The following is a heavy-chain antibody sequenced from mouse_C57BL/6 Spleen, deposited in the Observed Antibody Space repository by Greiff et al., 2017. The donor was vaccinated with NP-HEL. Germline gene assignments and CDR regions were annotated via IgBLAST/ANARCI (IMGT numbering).Heavy chain of an antibody. J-gene: IGHJ2*01. V-gene: IGHV1-64*01. Sequence: QVQLQQSGAELVKPGASVKLSCKASGYTFTSYWMHWVKQRPGQGLEWIGMIHPNSGSTNYNEKFKSKATLTVDKSSSTAYMQLSSLTSEDSAVYYCARSVVGYYFDYWGQGTTLTVSS. CDR2: IHPNSGST. CDR3: ARSVVGYYFDY. D-gene: IGHD1-1*01. CDR1: GYTFTSYW.